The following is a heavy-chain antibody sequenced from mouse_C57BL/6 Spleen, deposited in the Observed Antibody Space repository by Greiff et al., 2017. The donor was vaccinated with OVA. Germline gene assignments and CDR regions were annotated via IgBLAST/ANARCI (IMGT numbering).Heavy chain of an antibody. V-gene: IGHV3-6*01. CDR2: ISYDGSN. J-gene: IGHJ2*01. CDR1: GYSITSGYY. CDR3: ASYGSSSYFDY. D-gene: IGHD1-1*01. Sequence: EVKLQESGPGLVKPSQSLSLTCSVTGYSITSGYYWNWIRQFPGNKLEWMGYISYDGSNNYNPSLKNRISITRDTSKNQFFLKLNSVTTEDTATYYCASYGSSSYFDYWGQGTTLTVSS.